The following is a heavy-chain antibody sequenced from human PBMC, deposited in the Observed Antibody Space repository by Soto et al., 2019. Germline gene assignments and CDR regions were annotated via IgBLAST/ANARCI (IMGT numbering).Heavy chain of an antibody. Sequence: GGSLRLSCAASGFTFSSYGMHWVRQAPGKGLEWVAVISYDGSNKYYADSVKGRFTISRDNSKNTLYLQMNSLRAEDTAVYYCAKDLAPTFTIFGVAPDPWGQGTLVTVSS. J-gene: IGHJ5*02. CDR1: GFTFSSYG. CDR3: AKDLAPTFTIFGVAPDP. V-gene: IGHV3-30*18. D-gene: IGHD3-3*01. CDR2: ISYDGSNK.